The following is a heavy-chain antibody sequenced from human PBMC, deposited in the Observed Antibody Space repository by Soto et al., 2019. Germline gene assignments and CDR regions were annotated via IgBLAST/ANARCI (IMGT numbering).Heavy chain of an antibody. CDR2: ISGSGGTT. D-gene: IGHD2-2*01. CDR1: GFTFSTYV. V-gene: IGHV3-23*01. CDR3: AKDGRDQLLCYFDH. J-gene: IGHJ4*03. Sequence: GGSLRLSCAASGFTFSTYVMNWVRQAPGKGLEWVSAISGSGGTTYNADSVKGRFSISRDNSKKTLYLQMNSLRADDTAVYYCAKDGRDQLLCYFDHWGQGVLVTVSS.